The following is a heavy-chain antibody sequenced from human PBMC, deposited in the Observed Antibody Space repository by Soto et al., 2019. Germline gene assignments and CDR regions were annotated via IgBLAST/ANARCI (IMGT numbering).Heavy chain of an antibody. CDR2: IFSSGST. Sequence: ELLSITRTVAGVSITDYSCFWIRQPAGKGLEWIGRIFSSGSTNYNPSLKGRITMSLDTSKNQLSLKLNSATATDTAVYFCAREQGVVVTADNWFDPWGQGTLVTLSS. CDR1: GVSITDYS. V-gene: IGHV4-4*07. CDR3: AREQGVVVTADNWFDP. D-gene: IGHD2-21*02. J-gene: IGHJ5*02.